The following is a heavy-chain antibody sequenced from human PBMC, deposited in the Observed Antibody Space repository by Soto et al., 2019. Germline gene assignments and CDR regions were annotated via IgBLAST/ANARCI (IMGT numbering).Heavy chain of an antibody. V-gene: IGHV3-23*01. CDR3: AKVAATTVTHRAAYYFDY. D-gene: IGHD4-17*01. J-gene: IGHJ4*02. Sequence: GSLRLSCAASGFTFSSYAMSWVRQAPGKGLEWVSAISGSGGSTYYADSVKGRFTISRDNSKNTLYLQMNSLRAEDTAVYYCAKVAATTVTHRAAYYFDYWGQGTLVTVSS. CDR2: ISGSGGST. CDR1: GFTFSSYA.